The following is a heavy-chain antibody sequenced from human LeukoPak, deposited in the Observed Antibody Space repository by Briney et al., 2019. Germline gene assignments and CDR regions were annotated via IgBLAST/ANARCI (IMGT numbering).Heavy chain of an antibody. CDR1: GGSISSGSYY. CDR3: ARSYDILTGYINDY. V-gene: IGHV4-61*02. J-gene: IGHJ4*02. Sequence: SETLSLTCTVSGGSISSGSYYWSWIRQPAGKGLEWIGRIYTSGSTNYNPSLKSRVTISVDTSKNQFSLKLSSVTAADTAVYYCARSYDILTGYINDYWGQGTLVTVSS. D-gene: IGHD3-9*01. CDR2: IYTSGST.